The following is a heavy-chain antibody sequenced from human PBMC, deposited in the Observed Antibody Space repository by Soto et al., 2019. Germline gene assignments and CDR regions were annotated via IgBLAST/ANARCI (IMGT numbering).Heavy chain of an antibody. CDR1: GVTFSGYL. CDR2: INSDGLST. V-gene: IGHV3-74*01. Sequence: PWGSLRLSCAASGVTFSGYLMHWVRQVPGKGLVWVSRINSDGLSTHYADSVKGRFTISRDNAKNTLYLQMTSLRADDTAVYYCGRGTKTSATPQDYWGPGTLVTV. J-gene: IGHJ4*02. CDR3: GRGTKTSATPQDY. D-gene: IGHD2-2*01.